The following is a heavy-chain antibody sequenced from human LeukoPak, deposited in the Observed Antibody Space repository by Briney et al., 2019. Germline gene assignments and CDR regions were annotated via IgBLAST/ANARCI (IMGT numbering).Heavy chain of an antibody. J-gene: IGHJ4*02. V-gene: IGHV3-7*03. CDR3: ARLDVLLWFGEPHYFDY. D-gene: IGHD3-10*01. CDR1: GFTFSSYW. Sequence: PGGSLRLSCAASGFTFSSYWMSWVRQAPGKGLEWVANIKQDGSEEYYVDSVKGRFTISRDNAKNSLYLQMNSLRAEDTAVYYCARLDVLLWFGEPHYFDYWGQGTLVTVSS. CDR2: IKQDGSEE.